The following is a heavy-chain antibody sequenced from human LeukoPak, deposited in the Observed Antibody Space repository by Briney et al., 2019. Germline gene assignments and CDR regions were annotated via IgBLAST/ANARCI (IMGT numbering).Heavy chain of an antibody. J-gene: IGHJ4*02. D-gene: IGHD5-12*01. CDR3: MRDSYSGSDTAPDY. V-gene: IGHV3-7*03. CDR2: IKQDGSEK. CDR1: GFTFSNYW. Sequence: PGGSLRLSCAVSGFTFSNYWTSWVRQAPRRGLEWVANIKQDGSEKYYLDSEKGRFTISRANAKNSVYLQMNNLRAGDTAMYYCMRDSYSGSDTAPDYWGQGTLVTISS.